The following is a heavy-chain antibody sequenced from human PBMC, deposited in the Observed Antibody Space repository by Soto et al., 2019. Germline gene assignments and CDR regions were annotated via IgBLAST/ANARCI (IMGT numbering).Heavy chain of an antibody. CDR3: AREPWGFSGTWYDS. CDR2: ISSDGSSY. CDR1: GFTLTNNG. Sequence: QVQLLESGGGVVQPGRSLRLSCVASGFTLTNNGMHWVRQAPGQGLEWVAVISSDGSSYYYGDSVRGRFTISRDTSKNTLFLRMNGLRVEDTAVYYCAREPWGFSGTWYDSWGQGTVVTVSS. D-gene: IGHD7-27*01. J-gene: IGHJ5*01. V-gene: IGHV3-30*03.